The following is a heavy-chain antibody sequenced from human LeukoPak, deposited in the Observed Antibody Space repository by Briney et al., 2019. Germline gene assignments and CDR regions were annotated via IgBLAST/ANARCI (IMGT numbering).Heavy chain of an antibody. V-gene: IGHV3-33*06. CDR1: GLTFSSYG. Sequence: GRSLRLSCAASGLTFSSYGMHWVRQAPGKGLDWVAVIWYDGSNKYYADSVKGRFTISRDNSKNTLYLQMNSLRAEDTAVYYCAKGEMTFGYFDYWGQGTLVTVSS. D-gene: IGHD3-10*01. J-gene: IGHJ4*02. CDR2: IWYDGSNK. CDR3: AKGEMTFGYFDY.